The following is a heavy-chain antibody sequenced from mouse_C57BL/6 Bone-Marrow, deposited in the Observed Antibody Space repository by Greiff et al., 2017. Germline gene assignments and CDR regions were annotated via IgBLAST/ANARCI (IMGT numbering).Heavy chain of an antibody. V-gene: IGHV3-6*01. CDR2: ISYDGSN. J-gene: IGHJ3*01. CDR3: ARDGCLSSFAY. CDR1: GYSITSGYY. Sequence: ESGPGLVKPSQSLSLTCSVTGYSITSGYYWNWIRQFPGNKLEWMGYISYDGSNNYNPSLKNRISITRDTSKNQFFLKLNSVTTEDTATYYCARDGCLSSFAYWGQGTLVTVSA.